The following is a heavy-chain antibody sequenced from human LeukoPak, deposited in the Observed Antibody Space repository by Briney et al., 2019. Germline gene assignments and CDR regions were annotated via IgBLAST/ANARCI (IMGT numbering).Heavy chain of an antibody. D-gene: IGHD6-13*01. CDR2: ISGSGTST. CDR3: AKAIAATGRWWIFDY. CDR1: GFTFSNYD. V-gene: IGHV3-23*01. J-gene: IGHJ4*02. Sequence: GESLRLSCAASGFTFSNYDMGWVRQAPGEGLEWVSTISGSGTSTYYTDSVKGRFTISRDNPKNAQYLQMNSLRAEDTAVYYCAKAIAATGRWWIFDYWGQGTLVTVSS.